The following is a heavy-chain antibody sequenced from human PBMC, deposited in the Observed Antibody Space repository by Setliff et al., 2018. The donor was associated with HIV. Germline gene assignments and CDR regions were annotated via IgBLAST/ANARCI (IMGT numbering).Heavy chain of an antibody. D-gene: IGHD2-21*01. Sequence: PSETLSLTCTVSGGSISSGGYYWNWIRQQPGKGLEWIGYIFYNENTQYDPSLKSRVSMSVDTSKNQFSLNLRTVTAADTAIYFCARGRPFGKFVDYFDSWGQGKLVTVS. CDR2: IFYNENT. CDR3: ARGRPFGKFVDYFDS. J-gene: IGHJ4*02. V-gene: IGHV4-31*03. CDR1: GGSISSGGYY.